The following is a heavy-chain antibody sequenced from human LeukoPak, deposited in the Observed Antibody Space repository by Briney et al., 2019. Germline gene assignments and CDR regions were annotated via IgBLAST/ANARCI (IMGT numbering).Heavy chain of an antibody. CDR1: GYSISSGYY. J-gene: IGHJ4*02. CDR2: IYHSGST. Sequence: PSETLSLTCTVSGYSISSGYYWGWIRQPPGKGLEWIGSIYHSGSTYYNPSLKSRVTISVDTSKNQFSLKLSSVTAADTAVYYCAKSRYGSTLDYWGQGTLVTVSS. V-gene: IGHV4-38-2*02. D-gene: IGHD3-10*01. CDR3: AKSRYGSTLDY.